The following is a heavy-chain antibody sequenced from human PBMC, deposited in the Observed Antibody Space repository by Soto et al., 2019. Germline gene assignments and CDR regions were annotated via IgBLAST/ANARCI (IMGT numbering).Heavy chain of an antibody. CDR2: IRKKVNSYTT. J-gene: IGHJ4*02. V-gene: IGHV3-72*01. CDR1: GFSFSDHY. Sequence: EVQLVESGGGLVQPGGSLRLSCAVSGFSFSDHYMDWVRQAPGKGLEWVGRIRKKVNSYTTEYAASVKGRFVISRDDSSNSLYVQMNSLKTEDTAVYYCVRVATAFYYDHWGQGTLVTVSS. CDR3: VRVATAFYYDH. D-gene: IGHD2-15*01.